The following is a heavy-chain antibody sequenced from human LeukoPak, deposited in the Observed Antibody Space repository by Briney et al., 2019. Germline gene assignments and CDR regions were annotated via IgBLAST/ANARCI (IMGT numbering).Heavy chain of an antibody. CDR3: ARVRSIAVAGYLFDY. CDR2: IIPILGIA. Sequence: ASVKVSCKASGGTFSSYAISWVRQAPGQGLEWMGRIIPILGIANYAQKFQGRVTITADKSTSTAYMELSSLRSEDTAVYYCARVRSIAVAGYLFDYWGQGTLVTVSS. V-gene: IGHV1-69*04. CDR1: GGTFSSYA. D-gene: IGHD6-19*01. J-gene: IGHJ4*02.